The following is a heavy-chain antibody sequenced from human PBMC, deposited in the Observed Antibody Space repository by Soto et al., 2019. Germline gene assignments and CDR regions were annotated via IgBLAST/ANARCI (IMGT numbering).Heavy chain of an antibody. CDR1: GGTFSSYA. D-gene: IGHD3-3*01. Sequence: SVKVSCKASGGTFSSYAISWMRQSPGQGLEWMGGIIPIFGTANYAQKFQGRVTITADESTSTAYMELSSLRSEDTAVYYCARVPYYDFWSGRYDWFDPWGQGTLVTVSS. CDR3: ARVPYYDFWSGRYDWFDP. CDR2: IIPIFGTA. V-gene: IGHV1-69*13. J-gene: IGHJ5*02.